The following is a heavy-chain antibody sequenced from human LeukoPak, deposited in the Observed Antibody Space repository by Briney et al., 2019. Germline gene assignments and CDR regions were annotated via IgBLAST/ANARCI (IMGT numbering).Heavy chain of an antibody. D-gene: IGHD2-15*01. V-gene: IGHV4-61*02. CDR2: IYTSGST. J-gene: IGHJ4*02. Sequence: KPSETLSLTCTVSGGSISSSSYYWYYWSWIRQPAGKGLEWIGRIYTSGSTNYNPSLKSRVTISVDTSKNQFSLKLSSVTAADTAVYYCASLARDFSGSSDYWGQGTLVTVSS. CDR1: GGSISSSSYYWYY. CDR3: ASLARDFSGSSDY.